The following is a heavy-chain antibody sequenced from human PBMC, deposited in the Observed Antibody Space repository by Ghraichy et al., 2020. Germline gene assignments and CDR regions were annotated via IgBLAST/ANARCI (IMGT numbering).Heavy chain of an antibody. D-gene: IGHD6-19*01. J-gene: IGHJ4*02. CDR3: AREGVILAVAGEDY. Sequence: ASVKVSCKASGYTFTGYYMHWVRQAPGQGLEWMGWINPNSGGTNYAQKFQGRVTMTRDTSISTAYMELSRLRSDDTAVYYCAREGVILAVAGEDYWGQGTLVTVSS. CDR1: GYTFTGYY. V-gene: IGHV1-2*02. CDR2: INPNSGGT.